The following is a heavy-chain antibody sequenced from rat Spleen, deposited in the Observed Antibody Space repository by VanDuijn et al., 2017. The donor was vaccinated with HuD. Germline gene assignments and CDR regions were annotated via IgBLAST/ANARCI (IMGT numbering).Heavy chain of an antibody. D-gene: IGHD1-11*01. CDR1: GFTFSNYG. Sequence: EVQLVESGGGLVQPGRSLKLSCAASGFTFSNYGMAWVRQAPTKGLEWVATISYDGDNSYSRDSVKGRFTISRDDAKSTLYLQMDSLRSEDTATYYCAKDNPTEGTYWGQGTLVTVSS. J-gene: IGHJ3*01. CDR2: ISYDGDNS. V-gene: IGHV5-29*01. CDR3: AKDNPTEGTY.